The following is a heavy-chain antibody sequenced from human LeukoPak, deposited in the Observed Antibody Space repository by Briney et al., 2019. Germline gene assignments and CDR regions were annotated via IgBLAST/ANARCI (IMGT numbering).Heavy chain of an antibody. CDR3: ARDQNYYDATSYYGIDY. V-gene: IGHV1-2*02. J-gene: IGHJ4*02. CDR2: INPNSGAT. D-gene: IGHD3-22*01. CDR1: GYSFTGYY. Sequence: ASVKVSCKASGYSFTGYYIHRVRQAPGQGLEWMGWINPNSGATNYAQRFQDGVTMTRDTSINTAYMELNRLRSDDTAMYYCARDQNYYDATSYYGIDYWGQGTLVTVSS.